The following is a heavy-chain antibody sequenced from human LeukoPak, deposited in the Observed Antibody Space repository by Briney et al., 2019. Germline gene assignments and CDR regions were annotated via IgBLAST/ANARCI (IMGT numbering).Heavy chain of an antibody. J-gene: IGHJ5*02. CDR2: IIPIFGTA. CDR1: GGTFSSYA. V-gene: IGHV1-69*13. D-gene: IGHD6-13*01. CDR3: AKGAAAGTYNWFDP. Sequence: GASVKVSCKASGGTFSSYAISWVRQAPGQGLEWMGGIIPIFGTANYAQKLQGRVTITADQSTTTAYMELSSLRSEDTAVYYCAKGAAAGTYNWFDPWGQGTLVTVSS.